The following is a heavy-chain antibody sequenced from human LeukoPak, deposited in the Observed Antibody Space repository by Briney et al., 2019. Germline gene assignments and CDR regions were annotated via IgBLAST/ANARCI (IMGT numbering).Heavy chain of an antibody. V-gene: IGHV6-1*01. CDR1: GDSVSSNSAT. CDR3: ARDGPLAPAGGLFDY. CDR2: TYYRSKWSN. D-gene: IGHD6-13*01. J-gene: IGHJ4*02. Sequence: SQTLSLTCAISGDSVSSNSATWNWIRQSPSRGLEWLGRTYYRSKWSNDYADSVRSRITINPDTSKNQFSLQLNSLTPEDTAIYFCARDGPLAPAGGLFDYWGQGILVTVSS.